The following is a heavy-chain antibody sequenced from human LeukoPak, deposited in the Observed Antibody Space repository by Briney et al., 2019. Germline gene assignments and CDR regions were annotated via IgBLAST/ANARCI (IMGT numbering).Heavy chain of an antibody. CDR1: GYTFTSYG. CDR2: ISAYNGNT. J-gene: IGHJ6*03. D-gene: IGHD2-15*01. Sequence: GASVKVSCKASGYTFTSYGISWVRQAPGQGLEWMGWISAYNGNTNYAQKLQGRVTITADKSTSTAYMELSSLRSEDTAVYYCARDRMPGARGYYYYMDVWGKGTTVTVSS. V-gene: IGHV1-18*01. CDR3: ARDRMPGARGYYYYMDV.